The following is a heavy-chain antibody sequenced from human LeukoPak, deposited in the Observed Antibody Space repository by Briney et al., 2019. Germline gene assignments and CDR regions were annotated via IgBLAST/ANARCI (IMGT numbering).Heavy chain of an antibody. CDR1: GFTFSSYG. V-gene: IGHV3-30*02. Sequence: PGGSLRLSCAASGFTFSSYGMHWVRQAPGKGLEWVAFIRSDGNNKYYADSVKGRFTISRDNSKNTLYLQMNSLRSEDTAVYYCAKDGSGYSYSDYRGQGTLVTVSS. CDR2: IRSDGNNK. CDR3: AKDGSGYSYSDY. D-gene: IGHD5-18*01. J-gene: IGHJ4*02.